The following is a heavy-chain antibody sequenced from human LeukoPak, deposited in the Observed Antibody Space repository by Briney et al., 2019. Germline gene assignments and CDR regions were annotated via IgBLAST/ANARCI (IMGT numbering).Heavy chain of an antibody. D-gene: IGHD3-22*01. Sequence: SETLSLTCTVSGGSISSYYWSWIRQPPGKGLEWIGYIYYSGSTNYNPSLKSRVTISVDTSKNQFSLKLSSVTAADTAVYYCARTIGYYDSNGYYPYFDQWGQGILVPVSS. J-gene: IGHJ4*02. CDR2: IYYSGST. CDR1: GGSISSYY. V-gene: IGHV4-59*01. CDR3: ARTIGYYDSNGYYPYFDQ.